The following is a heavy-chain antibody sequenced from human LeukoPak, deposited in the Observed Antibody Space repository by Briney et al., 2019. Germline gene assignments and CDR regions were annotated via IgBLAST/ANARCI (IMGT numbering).Heavy chain of an antibody. V-gene: IGHV3-23*01. D-gene: IGHD2-8*01. CDR1: GFTFSSYA. CDR3: ARGSAWACHGVRCYPLDN. Sequence: GGSLRLSCAASGFTFSSYAMSWVRQAPGKGLEWVSAISGSGGSTYYADSVKGRFTISRDNSRDTLYLQMNSLRVDDTAVYYCARGSAWACHGVRCYPLDNWGQGALVTVSS. CDR2: ISGSGGST. J-gene: IGHJ4*02.